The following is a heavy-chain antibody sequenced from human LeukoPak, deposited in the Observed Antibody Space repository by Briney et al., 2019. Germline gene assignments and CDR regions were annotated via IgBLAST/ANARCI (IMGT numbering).Heavy chain of an antibody. Sequence: SETLSLTCAVYGGSFSDYYWSWIRQPPGKGLEWIGEINHSGSTNYNPSLKSRVTISVDTSKNQFSLNLNSVTAADTAVYYCARVDSYGRTTVTTLWFDLWGQGTLVTVSS. V-gene: IGHV4-34*01. CDR1: GGSFSDYY. D-gene: IGHD4-17*01. J-gene: IGHJ5*02. CDR2: INHSGST. CDR3: ARVDSYGRTTVTTLWFDL.